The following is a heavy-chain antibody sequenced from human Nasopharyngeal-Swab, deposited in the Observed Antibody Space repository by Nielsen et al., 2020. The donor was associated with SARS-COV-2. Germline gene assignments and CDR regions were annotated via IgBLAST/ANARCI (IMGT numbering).Heavy chain of an antibody. CDR2: INHSGST. Sequence: LETLSLTCAVYGGSFSGYYWSWIRQPPGKGLEWIGEINHSGSTNYNPSLKSRVTISVGTSKNQFSLKLSSVTAADTAVYYCARAPLRGVDYWGQGTLVTVSS. V-gene: IGHV4-34*01. CDR3: ARAPLRGVDY. D-gene: IGHD4-17*01. J-gene: IGHJ4*02. CDR1: GGSFSGYY.